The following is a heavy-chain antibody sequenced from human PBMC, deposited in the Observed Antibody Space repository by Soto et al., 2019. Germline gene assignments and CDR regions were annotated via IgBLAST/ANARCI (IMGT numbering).Heavy chain of an antibody. J-gene: IGHJ4*02. CDR2: IYYSGST. CDR3: VSTPCDILTVYCPGYGLY. Sequence: QLQLQESGPGLVKPSETLSLTCTVSGGSISSSSYYWGWIRQPPGKGLEWIGSIYYSGSTYYNPSLKSRVTISVDTSKNQFSLKLSSVTAADTAVYDCVSTPCDILTVYCPGYGLYGGQGTLVTVSS. D-gene: IGHD3-9*01. CDR1: GGSISSSSYY. V-gene: IGHV4-39*01.